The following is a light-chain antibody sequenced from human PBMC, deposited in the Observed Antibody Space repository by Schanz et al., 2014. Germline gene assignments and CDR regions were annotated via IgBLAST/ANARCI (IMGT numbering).Light chain of an antibody. CDR2: DVT. CDR3: CSYAGSYTWV. J-gene: IGLJ3*02. CDR1: SSDVGAYTY. V-gene: IGLV2-11*01. Sequence: QSALTQSRSVSGSPGQSVTISCTGTSSDVGAYTYVSWYQQHPGKAPKLIIYDVTKRPSGVPDRFSGSKSGDTASLTISGLQAEDEGDYYCCSYAGSYTWVFGGGTKLTVL.